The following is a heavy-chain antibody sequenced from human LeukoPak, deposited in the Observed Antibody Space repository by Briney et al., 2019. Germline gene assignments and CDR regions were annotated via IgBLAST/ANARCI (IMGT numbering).Heavy chain of an antibody. J-gene: IGHJ5*02. CDR1: GGTFSSYA. CDR3: ARERCGGSCYSAWFDP. Sequence: SVKVSCKASGGTFSSYAISWVRQAPGQGLEWMGGIIPIFGTANYAQKFQGRVTITADKSTSTAYMELSSLRSEDTAVYYCARERCGGSCYSAWFDPWGQGTLVTVSS. CDR2: IIPIFGTA. V-gene: IGHV1-69*06. D-gene: IGHD2-15*01.